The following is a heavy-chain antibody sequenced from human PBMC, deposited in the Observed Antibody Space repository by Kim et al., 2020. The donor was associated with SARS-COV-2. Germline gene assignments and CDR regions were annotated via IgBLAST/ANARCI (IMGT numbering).Heavy chain of an antibody. J-gene: IGHJ4*01. CDR3: ARSYCSSSSCYRGDFDY. D-gene: IGHD2-2*02. Sequence: ASVKVSCKASGYTFSSYFMHWVRQAPGQGIEWMGIINPSGGSTSYAQKFQGRVTMTRDTSTSTVYMELSSLRSEDTAVYYCARSYCSSSSCYRGDFDYWGHGTLVTVSS. CDR1: GYTFSSYF. CDR2: INPSGGST. V-gene: IGHV1-46*01.